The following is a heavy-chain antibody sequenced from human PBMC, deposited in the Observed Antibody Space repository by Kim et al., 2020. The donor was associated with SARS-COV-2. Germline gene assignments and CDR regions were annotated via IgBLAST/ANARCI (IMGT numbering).Heavy chain of an antibody. J-gene: IGHJ4*02. CDR3: AKRALSENFFDY. Sequence: TNYADAVKGRLTISRDNSKNTLYLQMNSLRAEDTAVYYCAKRALSENFFDYWGQGTLVTVSS. CDR2: T. D-gene: IGHD2-2*01. V-gene: IGHV3-23*01.